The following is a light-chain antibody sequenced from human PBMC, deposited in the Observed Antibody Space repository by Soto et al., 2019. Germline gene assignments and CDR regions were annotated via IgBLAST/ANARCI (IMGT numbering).Light chain of an antibody. J-gene: IGKJ1*01. CDR2: DAS. Sequence: EIVLTQSPATLSLSPGEGATLSCRASQSVSSYLAWYQQKPGQAPRLLIYDASNRATGIPARFSGSGFGTDFTLIISSLELENFAVYYRQQRRNWPVTFGLGTKVDIK. CDR3: QQRRNWPVT. V-gene: IGKV3-11*01. CDR1: QSVSSY.